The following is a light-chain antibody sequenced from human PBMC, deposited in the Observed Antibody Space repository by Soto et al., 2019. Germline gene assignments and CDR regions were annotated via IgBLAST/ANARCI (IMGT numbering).Light chain of an antibody. CDR2: DAS. Sequence: EIVLTQSPATLSLSPGERATLSCRASQSVGSSLAWYQQKPGQAPRLLIYDASNRATGIPARFSGSGSGTDFTLTISSLEPEDFAVYYCQQRSNWSWTFGQGTKV. J-gene: IGKJ1*01. CDR3: QQRSNWSWT. CDR1: QSVGSS. V-gene: IGKV3-11*01.